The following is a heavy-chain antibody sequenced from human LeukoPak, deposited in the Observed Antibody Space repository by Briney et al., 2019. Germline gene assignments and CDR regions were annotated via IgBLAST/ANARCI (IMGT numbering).Heavy chain of an antibody. Sequence: PSETLSLTCAVYGGSFSGYYWSWSRQPTGKGLQWIGEINHSGSTNYNPSLKSRVTISVDTSKNQLSLKVSSVTAADTAVYYCARSYGGYYDFWSGYSDRNWFDPWGQGTLVTVSS. V-gene: IGHV4-34*01. CDR2: INHSGST. J-gene: IGHJ5*02. CDR1: GGSFSGYY. CDR3: ARSYGGYYDFWSGYSDRNWFDP. D-gene: IGHD3-3*01.